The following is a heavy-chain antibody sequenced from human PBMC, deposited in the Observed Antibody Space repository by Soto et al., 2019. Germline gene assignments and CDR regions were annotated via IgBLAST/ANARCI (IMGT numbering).Heavy chain of an antibody. V-gene: IGHV3-33*01. CDR2: IWYDGSNK. CDR3: ARVPINDYGDYEDY. Sequence: QVQLVESGGGVVQPGRSLRLSCAASGFTFSSYGMHWVRQAPGKGLEWVAVIWYDGSNKYYADSVKGRFTISRDNSKNTLYLQMNSLRAEDTAVYYCARVPINDYGDYEDYWGQGTLVTVSS. J-gene: IGHJ4*02. D-gene: IGHD4-17*01. CDR1: GFTFSSYG.